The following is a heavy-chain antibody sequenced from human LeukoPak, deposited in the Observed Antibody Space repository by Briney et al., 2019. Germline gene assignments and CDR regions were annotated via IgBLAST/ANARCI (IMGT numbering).Heavy chain of an antibody. CDR1: GFTFSSYE. Sequence: GGSLRLSCAASGFTFSSYEINWVRQAPGKGLEWVSYISSSVSTIYYADSVKGRFTISRDNAKNSLYLQMNSLRAEDTAVYYCAELGITMIGGVWGKGTTVTISS. D-gene: IGHD3-10*02. J-gene: IGHJ6*04. CDR2: ISSSVSTI. V-gene: IGHV3-48*03. CDR3: AELGITMIGGV.